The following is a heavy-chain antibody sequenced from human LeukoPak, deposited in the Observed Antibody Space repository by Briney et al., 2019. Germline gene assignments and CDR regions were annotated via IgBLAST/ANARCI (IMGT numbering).Heavy chain of an antibody. CDR2: IYHSGST. Sequence: SETLSLTCTVSGGSISSSQWSWIRQPPGKGLEWIGYIYHSGSTNYNPTLKSRVTISVDTSRNQFSLKLSSVTAADTAVYYCAKVDRRSILDYWGQGTLVTVSS. CDR1: GGSISSSQ. CDR3: AKVDRRSILDY. V-gene: IGHV4-59*01. D-gene: IGHD2-2*03. J-gene: IGHJ4*02.